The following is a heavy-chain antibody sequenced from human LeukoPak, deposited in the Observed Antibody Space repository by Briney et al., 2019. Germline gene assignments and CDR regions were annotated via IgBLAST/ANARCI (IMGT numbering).Heavy chain of an antibody. D-gene: IGHD3-3*01. V-gene: IGHV1-2*02. J-gene: IGHJ4*02. CDR1: GYTFTGFH. CDR3: STAFGMMDFDY. Sequence: ASVKVSCKASGYTFTGFHLHWVRQAPGQGLEWMGGINPNSGDTNYAQRFQGRVTMTRDTSISTAYMELSRLTSDDTAVYYCSTAFGMMDFDYWGQGTLVTVSS. CDR2: INPNSGDT.